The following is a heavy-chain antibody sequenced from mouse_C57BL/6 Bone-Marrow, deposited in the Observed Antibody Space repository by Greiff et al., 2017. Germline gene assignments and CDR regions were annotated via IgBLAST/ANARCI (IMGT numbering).Heavy chain of an antibody. Sequence: EVQVVESGGGLVQPKGSLKLSCAASGFSFNTYAMNWVRQAPGKGLEWVARIRSKSNNYATYYADSVKDRFTISRDDSESMLYLQMNNFKTEDTAMYYCVTGTWFAYWGQGTLVTVSA. CDR3: VTGTWFAY. V-gene: IGHV10-1*01. J-gene: IGHJ3*01. CDR1: GFSFNTYA. D-gene: IGHD4-1*01. CDR2: IRSKSNNYAT.